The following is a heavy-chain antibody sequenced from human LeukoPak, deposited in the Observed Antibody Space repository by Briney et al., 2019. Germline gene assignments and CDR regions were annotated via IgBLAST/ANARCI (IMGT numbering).Heavy chain of an antibody. D-gene: IGHD3-10*01. Sequence: PGGSLRLSCAASGFTFSSYAMSWVRQAPGKGLEWVSTISDGGGSTYYADSVKGRFTISRDNSKSTLYPVMNSLRADDTAVYHCAKVPYSDYGSGRPPFMDVWGQGTTVAISS. CDR3: AKVPYSDYGSGRPPFMDV. V-gene: IGHV3-23*01. CDR1: GFTFSSYA. CDR2: ISDGGGST. J-gene: IGHJ6*02.